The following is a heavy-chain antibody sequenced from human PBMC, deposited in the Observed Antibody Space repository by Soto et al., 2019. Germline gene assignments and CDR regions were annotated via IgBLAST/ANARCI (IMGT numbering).Heavy chain of an antibody. CDR2: INPNSGGT. CDR1: GYTFTGYY. Sequence: ASVKVSCTASGYTFTGYYMHWVRQAPGQGLEWMGWINPNSGGTNYAQKFQGWVTMTRDTSISTAYMELSSLRSEDTAVYYCARRGYSSSWYYYYYYGMDVWGQGTTVTVSS. J-gene: IGHJ6*02. D-gene: IGHD6-13*01. CDR3: ARRGYSSSWYYYYYYGMDV. V-gene: IGHV1-2*04.